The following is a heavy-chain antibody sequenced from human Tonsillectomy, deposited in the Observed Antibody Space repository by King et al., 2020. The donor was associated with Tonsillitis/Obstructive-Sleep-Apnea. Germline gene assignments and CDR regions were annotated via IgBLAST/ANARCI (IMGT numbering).Heavy chain of an antibody. CDR2: ISGSGGST. D-gene: IGHD2-2*01. J-gene: IGHJ6*02. V-gene: IGHV3-23*04. Sequence: VQLVESGGGLVQPGGSLRLSCAASGLTFSSYAMSWVRQATGKGLEWVSGISGSGGSTYYADSVKGRFTISRDNSKNTLYLQMNSLRGEDTAVYYCAKELEDIVVVPAAVYYYGLDVWGQGTTVTVSS. CDR1: GLTFSSYA. CDR3: AKELEDIVVVPAAVYYYGLDV.